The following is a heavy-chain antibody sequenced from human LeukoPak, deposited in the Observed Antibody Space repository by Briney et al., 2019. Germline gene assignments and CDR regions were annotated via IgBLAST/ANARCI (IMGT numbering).Heavy chain of an antibody. V-gene: IGHV4-39*01. D-gene: IGHD3-9*01. CDR1: GGSISSSSYY. CDR3: AKHGYDILTGYDSPFR. Sequence: SETLSLTCTVPGGSISSSSYYWGWIRQPPGKGLEWLGSIYYSGSTYYHPSLKSRVPISVDTSRNQFTLKSSSLTPATTPVYYCAKHGYDILTGYDSPFRWGQGTMVTVSS. CDR2: IYYSGST. J-gene: IGHJ3*01.